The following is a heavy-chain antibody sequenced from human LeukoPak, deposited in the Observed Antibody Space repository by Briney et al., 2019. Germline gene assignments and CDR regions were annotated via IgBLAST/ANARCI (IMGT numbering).Heavy chain of an antibody. V-gene: IGHV3-7*01. CDR2: IKQDGSNK. D-gene: IGHD3-10*01. CDR1: GFTFSSYW. CDR3: ARDKRGSGYYYYGMDV. J-gene: IGHJ6*02. Sequence: PGGSLRLSCAASGFTFSSYWMSWVRQAPGKGLEWVANIKQDGSNKYYADSVKGRFTISRDNSKNTLYLQMNSLRAEDTAVYYCARDKRGSGYYYYGMDVWGQGTTVTVSS.